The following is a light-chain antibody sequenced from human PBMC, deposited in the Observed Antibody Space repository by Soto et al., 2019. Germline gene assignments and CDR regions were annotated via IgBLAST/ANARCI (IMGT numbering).Light chain of an antibody. J-gene: IGLJ1*01. CDR3: SSYTSSSTYV. CDR1: SSDVGGYNY. V-gene: IGLV2-14*01. Sequence: QSALTKPASVSGSPGQSITISCTGTSSDVGGYNYVSWYQHHPGKAPKLMIYEVSNRPSGVSNRFSGSKSVNTASLTISGLQAEDEADYYCSSYTSSSTYVFGTGTKLTVL. CDR2: EVS.